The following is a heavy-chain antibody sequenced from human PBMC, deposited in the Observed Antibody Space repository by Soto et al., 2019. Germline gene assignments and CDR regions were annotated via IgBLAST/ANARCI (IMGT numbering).Heavy chain of an antibody. CDR1: GGTFSSYA. V-gene: IGHV1-69*13. J-gene: IGHJ3*02. CDR3: ARGAYYDSSVGGAFDI. CDR2: IIPIFGTA. Sequence: ASVKVSCKASGGTFSSYAISWVRQAPGQGLEWMGGIIPIFGTANYAQKFQGRVTITADESTSTAYMELSSLRSEDTAVYYCARGAYYDSSVGGAFDIWGQGTMVTVSS. D-gene: IGHD3-22*01.